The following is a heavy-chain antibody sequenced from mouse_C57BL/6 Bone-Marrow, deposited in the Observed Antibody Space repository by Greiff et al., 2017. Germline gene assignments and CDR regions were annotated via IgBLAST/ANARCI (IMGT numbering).Heavy chain of an antibody. V-gene: IGHV1-53*01. CDR2: INPSNGGT. J-gene: IGHJ1*03. CDR3: ARDDYESYWYFDV. Sequence: QVQLKESGTELVKPGASVKLSCKASGYTFTSYWMHWVKQRPGQGLEWIGNINPSNGGTNYNEKFKSKATLTVDKSSSTAYMQLSSLTSEDSAVYYCARDDYESYWYFDVWGTGTTVTVSS. D-gene: IGHD2-4*01. CDR1: GYTFTSYW.